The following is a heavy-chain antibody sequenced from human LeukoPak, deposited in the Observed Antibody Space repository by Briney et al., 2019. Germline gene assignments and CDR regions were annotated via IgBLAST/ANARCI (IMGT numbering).Heavy chain of an antibody. Sequence: SETLSLTCAVYGGSFSGYYWSWIRQPPGKGLECIGEINHSGSTNYNPSLKSRVTISIDTSKNQFSLKLSSVTAADTAVYYCARGSGYYKLDWFDPWGQGTLVTVSS. J-gene: IGHJ5*02. D-gene: IGHD3-3*01. CDR1: GGSFSGYY. CDR2: INHSGST. V-gene: IGHV4-34*01. CDR3: ARGSGYYKLDWFDP.